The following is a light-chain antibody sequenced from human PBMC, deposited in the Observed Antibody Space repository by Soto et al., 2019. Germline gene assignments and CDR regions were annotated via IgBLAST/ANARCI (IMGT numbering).Light chain of an antibody. CDR1: SGHSSYA. Sequence: QLVLTQSPSASASLGASVKLTCTLSSGHSSYAIAWHQQQPEKGPRYLMKLNSDGSHSKGDGIPDRFSGSSSGAERYLTISSLQSEDEADSYCQTWGTGMVFGGGTKLTVL. J-gene: IGLJ2*01. CDR2: LNSDGSH. V-gene: IGLV4-69*01. CDR3: QTWGTGMV.